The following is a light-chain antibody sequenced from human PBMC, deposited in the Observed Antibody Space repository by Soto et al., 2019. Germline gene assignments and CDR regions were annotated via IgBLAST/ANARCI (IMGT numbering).Light chain of an antibody. CDR1: QGIRNY. J-gene: IGKJ1*01. Sequence: TQSPSAMSASVGDRVTITCRASQGIRNYLAWYQQKPGQAPRLLTYAASSRATGIPDRFSGSGSGTDFALTISRLEPEDFAVYYCQQYGSSWTFGQGTKVEIK. V-gene: IGKV3-20*01. CDR3: QQYGSSWT. CDR2: AAS.